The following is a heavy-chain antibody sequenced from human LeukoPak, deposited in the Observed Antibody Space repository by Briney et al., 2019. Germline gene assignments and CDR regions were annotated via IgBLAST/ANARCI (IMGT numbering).Heavy chain of an antibody. CDR2: IYTSRST. Sequence: SETLSLTCTVSGGSISSYYWSWIRQPAGKGLEWIGRIYTSRSTNYNPSLKSRVTMSVDTSKNQFSLKLSSVTAADTAVYYCARDARTYGDFWSGYYNGYYYYYMDVWGKGTTVTVSS. D-gene: IGHD3-3*01. CDR1: GGSISSYY. J-gene: IGHJ6*03. V-gene: IGHV4-4*07. CDR3: ARDARTYGDFWSGYYNGYYYYYMDV.